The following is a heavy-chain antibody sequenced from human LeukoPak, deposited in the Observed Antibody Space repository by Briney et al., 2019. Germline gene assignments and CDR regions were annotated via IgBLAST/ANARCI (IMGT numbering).Heavy chain of an antibody. CDR3: ARAGGGWYYGL. J-gene: IGHJ3*01. D-gene: IGHD6-19*01. CDR2: IIPIFGTA. CDR1: GYTFTNYG. Sequence: GASVKVSCKTSGYTFTNYGISWVRQAPGQGLEWMGRIIPIFGTANYAQKFQGRVTITTDESTSTAYMELSSLRSEDTAVYYCARAGGGWYYGLWGQGTMVTVSS. V-gene: IGHV1-69*05.